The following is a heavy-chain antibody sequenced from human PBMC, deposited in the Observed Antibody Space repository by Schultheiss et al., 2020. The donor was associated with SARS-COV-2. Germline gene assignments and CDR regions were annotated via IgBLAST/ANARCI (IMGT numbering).Heavy chain of an antibody. V-gene: IGHV3-33*08. CDR1: GFTFSSYS. CDR3: ARDGFFELGIAAAETGADYYYYMDV. D-gene: IGHD6-13*01. J-gene: IGHJ6*03. Sequence: GALRLSCAASGFTFSSYSMNWVRQAPGKGLEWVAVIWYDGSNKYYADSVKGRFTISRDNSKNTLYLQMNSLRAEDTAVYYCARDGFFELGIAAAETGADYYYYMDVWGKGTTVTVSS. CDR2: IWYDGSNK.